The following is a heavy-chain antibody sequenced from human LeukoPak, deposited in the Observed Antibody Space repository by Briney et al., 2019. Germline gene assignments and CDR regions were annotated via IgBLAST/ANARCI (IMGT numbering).Heavy chain of an antibody. CDR3: VKGAYDYIEIGYFDS. CDR1: RVTCTNWV. V-gene: IGHV3-23*01. Sequence: GGSVKLLSAACRVTCTNWVMILVVKETGKGLEWVSVLIGSSGSTDYAESVKGRFTISRDNSKNTVFLQMNSLRAEDTAIYYCVKGAYDYIEIGYFDSWCQGTLVIVSS. CDR2: LIGSSGST. D-gene: IGHD5-12*01. J-gene: IGHJ4*02.